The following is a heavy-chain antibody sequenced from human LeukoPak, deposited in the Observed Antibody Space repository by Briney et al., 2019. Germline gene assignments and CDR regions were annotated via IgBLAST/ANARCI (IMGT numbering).Heavy chain of an antibody. Sequence: ASVKVSCKASGYTFSNHGVSWVRQAPGQGLEWMGWISAYSGDTNYAQKFQDRVTMTTDTSTSTAYMELNSLGSDDTAVYYCARDIARVGRSTYSGESDYWGQGTLVTVSS. CDR2: ISAYSGDT. J-gene: IGHJ4*02. D-gene: IGHD5/OR15-5a*01. CDR3: ARDIARVGRSTYSGESDY. V-gene: IGHV1-18*01. CDR1: GYTFSNHG.